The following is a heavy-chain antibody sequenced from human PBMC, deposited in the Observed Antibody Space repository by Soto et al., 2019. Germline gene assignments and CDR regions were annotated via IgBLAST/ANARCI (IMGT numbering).Heavy chain of an antibody. CDR3: ARTLVPELETTSPYFYGLYV. V-gene: IGHV3-73*01. D-gene: IGHD1-1*01. CDR1: GFTFRLST. CDR2: IRSEPEGYAT. Sequence: GGSLRLSCVASGFTFRLSTVYWVRQASGKGLEWLGRIRSEPEGYATAYAASVTGRFAISRDDSKKTTFLQMNGLKSEDTAVYYCARTLVPELETTSPYFYGLYVWGKGTKVTVSS. J-gene: IGHJ6*04.